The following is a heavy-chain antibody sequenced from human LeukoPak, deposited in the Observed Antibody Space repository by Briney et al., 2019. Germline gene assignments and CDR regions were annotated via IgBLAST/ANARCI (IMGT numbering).Heavy chain of an antibody. CDR2: IYYSGTT. CDR1: GVSISSYY. Sequence: SETLSLTCTASGVSISSYYWNWIRQPPGKGLEWIGSIYYSGTTNYNPSLKSRVTISLDTSKTQFSLKLSSVTAVDTAVYYCARGEGSSMVRGVIFWFDPWGQGSLVTVSS. CDR3: ARGEGSSMVRGVIFWFDP. V-gene: IGHV4-59*01. D-gene: IGHD3-10*01. J-gene: IGHJ5*02.